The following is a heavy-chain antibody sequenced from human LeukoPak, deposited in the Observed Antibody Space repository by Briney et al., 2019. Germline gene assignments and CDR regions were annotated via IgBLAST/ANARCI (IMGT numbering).Heavy chain of an antibody. Sequence: GGSLRLSCAASGFIFSTYGLHWVRQAPGKGLEWVAVIWYDGSNKYYADSVKGRFTISRDNSKNTLYLQMNSLRAEDTAVYYCARYRSGGSGMDVWGQGTTVTVSS. J-gene: IGHJ6*02. CDR3: ARYRSGGSGMDV. CDR2: IWYDGSNK. V-gene: IGHV3-33*01. CDR1: GFIFSTYG. D-gene: IGHD3-10*01.